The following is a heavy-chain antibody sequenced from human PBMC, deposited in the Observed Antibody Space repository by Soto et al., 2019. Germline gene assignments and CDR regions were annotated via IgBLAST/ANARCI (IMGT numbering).Heavy chain of an antibody. J-gene: IGHJ4*02. CDR3: AKDRYFDWLLDY. V-gene: IGHV3-23*01. CDR1: GFTFSSYA. CDR2: ISGSGGST. Sequence: EVQLLESGGGLVQPGGSLRLSCAASGFTFSSYAMSWVRQAPGKGLEWVSAISGSGGSTYYADSVKGRFTISRDNSKNTQYLQMNSLRAEDTAVYYCAKDRYFDWLLDYWGQGTLVTVSS. D-gene: IGHD3-9*01.